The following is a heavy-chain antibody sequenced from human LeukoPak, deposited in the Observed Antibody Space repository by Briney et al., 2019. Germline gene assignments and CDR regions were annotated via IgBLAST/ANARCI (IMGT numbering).Heavy chain of an antibody. J-gene: IGHJ6*02. CDR1: GGSFSGYY. D-gene: IGHD5-24*01. CDR3: ARARWAPTYGMDV. CDR2: INHSGST. Sequence: SETLSLTCAVYGGSFSGYYWSWIRQPPGKGLEWIGEINHSGSTNYNPSLKSRVTISVDTSKNQFSLKLSSVTAADTAVYYCARARWAPTYGMDVWGQGTTVTVSS. V-gene: IGHV4-34*01.